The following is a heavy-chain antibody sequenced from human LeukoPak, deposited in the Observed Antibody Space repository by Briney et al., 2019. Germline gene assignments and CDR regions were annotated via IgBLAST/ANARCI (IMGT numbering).Heavy chain of an antibody. CDR3: VTTTRGYSRDY. CDR1: GFTFSNSW. J-gene: IGHJ4*02. D-gene: IGHD3-22*01. CDR2: INQGGNDK. Sequence: GGSLRLSCAAYGFTFSNSWMSWVRQAPGKGLEWVANINQGGNDKQYVDSMKGRLTISRDNAKNSLFLQMDDLRVEDTAVYYWVTTTRGYSRDYWGQGTLVTVSS. V-gene: IGHV3-7*01.